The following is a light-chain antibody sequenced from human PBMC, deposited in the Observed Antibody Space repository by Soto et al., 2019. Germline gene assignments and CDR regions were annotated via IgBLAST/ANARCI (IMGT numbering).Light chain of an antibody. CDR1: QGFSNY. V-gene: IGKV1-27*01. CDR3: QQRSNWPRT. J-gene: IGKJ5*01. CDR2: AAS. Sequence: IQMTRSPSSLSASLLYMVTIAVVASQGFSNYLAFYQQKPGKVPKLLIYAASSLQSGVPSRFSGSGSGTDFTLTISSLEPEDFAAYYCQQRSNWPRTFGQGTRLEIK.